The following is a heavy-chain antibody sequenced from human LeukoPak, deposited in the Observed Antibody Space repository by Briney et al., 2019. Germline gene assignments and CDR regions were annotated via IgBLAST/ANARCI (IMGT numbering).Heavy chain of an antibody. CDR2: IYTSGST. V-gene: IGHV4-61*02. J-gene: IGHJ4*02. CDR1: GGSISSGSYY. CDR3: ARDQRYSSSWYPSPFDY. D-gene: IGHD6-13*01. Sequence: PSETLSLTCTVSGGSISSGSYYWSWIRQPAGKGLEWIGRIYTSGSTNYNPSLKSRVTISVDTSKNQFSLKLSSVTAADTAVYYCARDQRYSSSWYPSPFDYWGQGTLVTVSS.